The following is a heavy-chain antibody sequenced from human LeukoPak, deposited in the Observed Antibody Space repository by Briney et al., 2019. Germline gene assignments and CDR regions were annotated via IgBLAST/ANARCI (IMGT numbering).Heavy chain of an antibody. D-gene: IGHD3-10*01. V-gene: IGHV4-59*11. CDR3: ARYDAGTPFSGFDY. Sequence: PSETLSLTCTVSGGSISSHYWSWIRQPPGKGLEWIGYIYYSGSTNYNPSLKSRVTISVDTSKNQFSLKLSSVTAADTAVYYCARYDAGTPFSGFDYWGQGTLVPVSS. CDR1: GGSISSHY. CDR2: IYYSGST. J-gene: IGHJ4*02.